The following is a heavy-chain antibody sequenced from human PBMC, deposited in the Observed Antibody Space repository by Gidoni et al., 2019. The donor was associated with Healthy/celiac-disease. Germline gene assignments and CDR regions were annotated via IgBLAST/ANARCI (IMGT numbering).Heavy chain of an antibody. CDR2: INHSGST. V-gene: IGHV4-34*01. D-gene: IGHD6-19*01. CDR3: ARVVAVAGRGVDY. J-gene: IGHJ4*02. Sequence: KGLEWIGEINHSGSTNYNPSLKSRVTISVDTSKNQFSLKLSSVTAADTAVYYCARVVAVAGRGVDYWGQGTLVTVSS.